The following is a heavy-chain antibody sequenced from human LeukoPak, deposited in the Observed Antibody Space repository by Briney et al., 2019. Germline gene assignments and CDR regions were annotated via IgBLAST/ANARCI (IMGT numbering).Heavy chain of an antibody. CDR3: ARGRARPDY. D-gene: IGHD6-6*01. Sequence: PSETLSLTCAVYGGSFSGYYWSWIRQPPGKGLEGIGEINHSGSTNYNPSLKSRVTISVDTSKNQFSLKLSSVPAAGTALDYCARGRARPDYWGQGTLVTVSS. CDR2: INHSGST. CDR1: GGSFSGYY. V-gene: IGHV4-34*01. J-gene: IGHJ4*02.